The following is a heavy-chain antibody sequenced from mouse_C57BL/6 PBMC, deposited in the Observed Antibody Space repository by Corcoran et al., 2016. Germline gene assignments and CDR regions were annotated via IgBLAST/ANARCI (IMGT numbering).Heavy chain of an antibody. D-gene: IGHD2-3*01. CDR3: ARGGYDGYYDY. V-gene: IGHV1-85*01. CDR2: IYPRDGST. CDR1: GYTFTSYD. Sequence: VLLQKSGPELVKPGASLKLSCKASGYTFTSYDINWVKQMPGQGLEWIGWIYPRDGSTKYNEKFKGKATLTVDTSSSTAYMELHSLTSEDSAVYFCARGGYDGYYDYWGQGTTLTVSS. J-gene: IGHJ2*01.